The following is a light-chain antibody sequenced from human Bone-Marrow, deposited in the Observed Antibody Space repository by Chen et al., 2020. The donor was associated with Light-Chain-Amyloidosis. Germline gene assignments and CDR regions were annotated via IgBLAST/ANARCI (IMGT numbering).Light chain of an antibody. CDR2: WAS. CDR3: QQYYSHPLT. J-gene: IGKJ4*01. CDR1: QSVLYSSNNKNY. V-gene: IGKV4-1*01. Sequence: DIVMTQSPDSLAVSLGERATINCKSSQSVLYSSNNKNYLAWYQQKPGQPPKLLIYWASTRESGVPDRFRGSGSGTDFTLTISSLQAEDVAVYYCQQYYSHPLTFGGGTKVEIK.